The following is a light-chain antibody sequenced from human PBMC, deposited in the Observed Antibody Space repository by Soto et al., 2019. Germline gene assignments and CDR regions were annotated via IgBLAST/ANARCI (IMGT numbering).Light chain of an antibody. Sequence: DIVMTQSPDSLAVSLGERATINCKSSQSLLYSSNNKNYLAWYQQKPGQPPKLLIYWASTRESGVPDRFSASGSGTDFTLTISSLQAEDVAVYYCQQYYSTPLTFGGGTKVEIK. CDR3: QQYYSTPLT. V-gene: IGKV4-1*01. CDR1: QSLLYSSNNKNY. J-gene: IGKJ4*01. CDR2: WAS.